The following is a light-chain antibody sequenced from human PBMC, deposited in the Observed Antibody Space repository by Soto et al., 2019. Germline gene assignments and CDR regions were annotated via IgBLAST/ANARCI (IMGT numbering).Light chain of an antibody. J-gene: IGLJ2*01. Sequence: QTVVTQPPSASGTPGKRVTISCSGSSSNIGSNYVYWYQQLPGTAPKPLIYRNNQRPSGVPDRFSGSKSGTSASLAISGLRSEDEADYYCAAWDDSLSGQVFGGGTKLTVL. V-gene: IGLV1-47*01. CDR1: SSNIGSNY. CDR2: RNN. CDR3: AAWDDSLSGQV.